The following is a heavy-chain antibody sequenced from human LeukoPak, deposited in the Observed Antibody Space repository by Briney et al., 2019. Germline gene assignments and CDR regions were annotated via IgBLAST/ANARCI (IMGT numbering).Heavy chain of an antibody. CDR2: IYTSGTT. J-gene: IGHJ4*02. CDR3: ARAGLGVYNLDY. V-gene: IGHV4-61*02. D-gene: IGHD1-1*01. CDR1: GGSISRGDYY. Sequence: PSQTLSLACTVSGGSISRGDYYWTWIRQPAGKGLEWIGRIYTSGTTNYNPSLKSRVTISIDTSKNQFSLKLSSVTAADTAVYYCARAGLGVYNLDYWGQGTLATVSS.